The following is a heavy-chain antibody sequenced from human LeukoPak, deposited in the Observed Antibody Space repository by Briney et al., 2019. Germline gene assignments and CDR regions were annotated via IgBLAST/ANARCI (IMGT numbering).Heavy chain of an antibody. V-gene: IGHV3-23*01. CDR3: ARGPTLGPFPFDY. J-gene: IGHJ4*02. CDR1: GFTFSSYA. Sequence: TGGSLRLSCAASGFTFSSYAMSWVRQAPGKGLEWVSAISGSGGSTYYADSVKGRFTISRDNSKNTLYLQMNSLRAEDTAVYYCARGPTLGPFPFDYWGQGTLVTVSS. CDR2: ISGSGGST.